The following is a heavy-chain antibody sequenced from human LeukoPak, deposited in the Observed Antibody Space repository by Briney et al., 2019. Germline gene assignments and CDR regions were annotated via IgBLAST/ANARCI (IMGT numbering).Heavy chain of an antibody. D-gene: IGHD6-13*01. Sequence: KPSETLSLTCAVYGGSFSGYYWSWIRQPPGKGLEWIGEINHSGSTNYNPSLKSRVTISVDTSKNQFSLKLSSVTAADTAVYYCARDSIAAAGNLYYYYYMDVWGKGTTVTVSS. V-gene: IGHV4-34*01. CDR1: GGSFSGYY. J-gene: IGHJ6*03. CDR3: ARDSIAAAGNLYYYYYMDV. CDR2: INHSGST.